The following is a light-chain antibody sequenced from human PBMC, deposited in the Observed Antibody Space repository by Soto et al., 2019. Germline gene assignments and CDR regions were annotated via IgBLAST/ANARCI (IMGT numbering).Light chain of an antibody. CDR2: LNRDGSH. CDR3: QTWGTGIVT. V-gene: IGLV4-69*01. CDR1: SGHSNYA. Sequence: QSVLTQSPSASASLGASVKLTCTLSSGHSNYAIAWHQQQPEKGPRYLMKLNRDGSHSKGDGIPNRFSGSSSGAERYLTISSLQSEDEADYYCQTWGTGIVTFGGGTKVTVL. J-gene: IGLJ2*01.